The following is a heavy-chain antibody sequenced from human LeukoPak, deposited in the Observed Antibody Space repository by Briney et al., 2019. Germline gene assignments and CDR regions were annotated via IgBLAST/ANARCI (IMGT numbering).Heavy chain of an antibody. J-gene: IGHJ5*02. CDR1: GYTFTGNY. V-gene: IGHV1-2*02. Sequence: GASVKLSCTASGYTFTGNYIHWVRQAPGQGLEWMGCISPNSGGINYAQKFQGRVTMTRDTSISTAYMELSRLRSDDTAVYYCARAAYCSGGSCSDWFDPWGQGTLVTVSS. CDR2: ISPNSGGI. CDR3: ARAAYCSGGSCSDWFDP. D-gene: IGHD2-15*01.